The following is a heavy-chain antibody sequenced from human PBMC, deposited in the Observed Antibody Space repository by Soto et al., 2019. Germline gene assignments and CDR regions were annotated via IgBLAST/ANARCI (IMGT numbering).Heavy chain of an antibody. CDR1: GFTFTTYS. Sequence: QVQLEESGGGVVQPGRSLRLSCEASGFTFTTYSMHWVRQPPVKGLEWLAAIWYEGTQKYYADSVKGRVIICRDNSKKTLYLEMNSLRAEDTAVYYCARAGGTTVTGLWHFDSWGQGTLVTVSS. V-gene: IGHV3-33*01. CDR2: IWYEGTQK. J-gene: IGHJ4*02. D-gene: IGHD4-17*01. CDR3: ARAGGTTVTGLWHFDS.